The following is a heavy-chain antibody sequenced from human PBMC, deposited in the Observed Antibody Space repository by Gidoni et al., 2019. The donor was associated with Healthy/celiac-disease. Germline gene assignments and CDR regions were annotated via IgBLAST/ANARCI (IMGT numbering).Heavy chain of an antibody. V-gene: IGHV1-2*02. CDR1: GYSFSAYY. CDR3: ARDYTGLDY. Sequence: QLQLVQSGAEVKKPGASVKVSCKASGYSFSAYYMYWVRQAPGQGLEWMGSINPNSGGTNYAQKFQGRVTMTSDTSITTAYMELSRLRSDDTAVYYCARDYTGLDYWGQGTLVTVSS. J-gene: IGHJ4*02. CDR2: INPNSGGT. D-gene: IGHD2-2*02.